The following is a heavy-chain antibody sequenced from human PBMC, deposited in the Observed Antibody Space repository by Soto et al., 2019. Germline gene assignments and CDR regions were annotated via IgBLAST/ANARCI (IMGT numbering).Heavy chain of an antibody. Sequence: SETLSLTCTFSVGSIYRSGYYWGWIRQPPWRGLEWIGNIDYNGVTYSNPSLKSRVTISRDTSKNQFSLKLTSVTAADTALYYCGKVLLGATGATDSESLGPGTLVTVSS. CDR3: GKVLLGATGATDSES. V-gene: IGHV4-39*01. J-gene: IGHJ4*02. CDR2: IDYNGVT. CDR1: VGSIYRSGYY. D-gene: IGHD2-15*01.